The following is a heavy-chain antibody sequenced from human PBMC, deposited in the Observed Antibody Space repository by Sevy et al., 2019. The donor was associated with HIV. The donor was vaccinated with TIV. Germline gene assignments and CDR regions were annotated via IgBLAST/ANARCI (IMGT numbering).Heavy chain of an antibody. Sequence: GESLKISCAASGFTFSKYWMGWVRQAPGKGLEWVVNIKQDAGQKYYVDSVKGRFTISRDNAKNSLYLQMNSLRAEDTAVYFCARDDGNYYFHYWGQGTLVTVSS. J-gene: IGHJ4*02. CDR3: ARDDGNYYFHY. V-gene: IGHV3-7*01. D-gene: IGHD1-7*01. CDR1: GFTFSKYW. CDR2: IKQDAGQK.